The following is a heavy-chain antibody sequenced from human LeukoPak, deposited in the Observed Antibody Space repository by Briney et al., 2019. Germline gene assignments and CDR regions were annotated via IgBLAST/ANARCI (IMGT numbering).Heavy chain of an antibody. V-gene: IGHV3-23*01. D-gene: IGHD2-2*01. CDR2: ISGSGGST. CDR1: GFTFSSYA. Sequence: GGSLRLSCAASGFTFSSYAMSWVRQAPGKGLEWVSGISGSGGSTYYADSVKGRFTISRDNSKNTLYLQMNSLSADDTAVYYCAKGTTTSCYSAPDYWGQGTLVTVSS. J-gene: IGHJ4*02. CDR3: AKGTTTSCYSAPDY.